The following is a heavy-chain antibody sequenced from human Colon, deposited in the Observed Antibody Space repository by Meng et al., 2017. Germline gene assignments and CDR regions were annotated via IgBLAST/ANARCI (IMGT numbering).Heavy chain of an antibody. D-gene: IGHD3-22*01. Sequence: QVQHKEGGARLLRPSETMYLTCTVYGGSFTDFYWSWVRQSPERGLEWIGEINHGGGTNYNPSLSSRVTISLDTSKNQFFLKMNSVAAADTAVYYCARVDFPGDFRDSSGLGLWGQGTLVTVSS. CDR2: INHGGGT. CDR1: GGSFTDFY. CDR3: ARVDFPGDFRDSSGLGL. J-gene: IGHJ4*02. V-gene: IGHV4-34*01.